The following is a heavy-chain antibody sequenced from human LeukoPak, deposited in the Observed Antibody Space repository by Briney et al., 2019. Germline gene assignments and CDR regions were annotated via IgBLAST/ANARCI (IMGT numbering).Heavy chain of an antibody. V-gene: IGHV5-51*01. CDR3: ARLVSMTTVTTPTNYFDY. J-gene: IGHJ4*02. CDR1: GYSFTSYW. Sequence: GESLKISCKGSGYSFTSYWIGWVRQMPGKGLEWMGITYPGDSDTRYSPSFQGQVTISADKSISTAYLQWSSLKASDTAMYYCARLVSMTTVTTPTNYFDYWGQGTLVTVSS. D-gene: IGHD4-17*01. CDR2: TYPGDSDT.